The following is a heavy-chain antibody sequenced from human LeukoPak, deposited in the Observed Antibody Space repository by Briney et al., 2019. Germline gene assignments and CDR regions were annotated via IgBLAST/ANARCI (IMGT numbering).Heavy chain of an antibody. V-gene: IGHV1-69*01. J-gene: IGHJ4*02. Sequence: SVKVSCKASGGTFSSYAISWVRQAPGQGLEWMGGIIPIFGTANYAQKFQGRVTITADESTSTAYMELSSLRSEDTAVYYCARGALMASTTALDYWGQGTLVTVSS. CDR2: IIPIFGTA. CDR1: GGTFSSYA. CDR3: ARGALMASTTALDY. D-gene: IGHD4-11*01.